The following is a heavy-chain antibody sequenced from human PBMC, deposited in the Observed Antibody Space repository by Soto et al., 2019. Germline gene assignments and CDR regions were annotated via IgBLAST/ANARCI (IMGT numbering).Heavy chain of an antibody. V-gene: IGHV4-34*01. J-gene: IGHJ5*02. CDR2: INHSGST. CDR3: ARGIITIFGVVTPNWFDP. Sequence: SETLSLTCAVYGGFFSGYYWSWIRQPPGKGLEWIGEINHSGSTNYNPSLKSRVTISVDTSKNQFSLKLSSVTAADTAVYYCARGIITIFGVVTPNWFDPWGQGTLVTVSS. D-gene: IGHD3-3*01. CDR1: GGFFSGYY.